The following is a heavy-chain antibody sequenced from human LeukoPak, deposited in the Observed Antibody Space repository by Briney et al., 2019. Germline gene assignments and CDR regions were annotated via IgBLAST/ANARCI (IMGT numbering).Heavy chain of an antibody. J-gene: IGHJ4*02. CDR2: ISKSSGTM. CDR3: ARGFLDFDS. D-gene: IGHD3-3*01. CDR1: GFTFSSYT. V-gene: IGHV3-48*01. Sequence: PGGSLRLSCAASGFTFSSYTMNWVRQAPGKGLEWVSYISKSSGTMSYADSVKGRFTISRDNAKNSLFLQMNSLRVEDTALYYCARGFLDFDSWGQGTLVIVSS.